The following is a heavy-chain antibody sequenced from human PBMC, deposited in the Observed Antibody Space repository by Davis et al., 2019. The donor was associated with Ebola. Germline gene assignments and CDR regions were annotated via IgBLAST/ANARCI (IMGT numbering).Heavy chain of an antibody. D-gene: IGHD2-15*01. J-gene: IGHJ4*02. Sequence: ASVKVSCKPSGYTFTSFAIHWVRQAPGQRLEWMGRINAANGNTKYSQNFQGRLSITRDASASTAYMELGGLRHEDTAVYYCARDIVVVDGGDYWGQGTLVTVSS. CDR1: GYTFTSFA. V-gene: IGHV1-3*01. CDR2: INAANGNT. CDR3: ARDIVVVDGGDY.